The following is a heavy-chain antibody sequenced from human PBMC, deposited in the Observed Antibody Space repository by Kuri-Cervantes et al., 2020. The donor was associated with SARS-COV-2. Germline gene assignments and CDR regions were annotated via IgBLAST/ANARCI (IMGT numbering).Heavy chain of an antibody. CDR1: GFTFSSYS. J-gene: IGHJ6*02. CDR3: AKDKVRITMVRGVLYYYGMDV. CDR2: IRYDGSNK. Sequence: GESLKISCAASGFTFSSYSMNWVRQAPGKGLEWVAFIRYDGSNKYYADSVKGRFTISRDNSKNTLYLQMNSRRAEDTAVYYCAKDKVRITMVRGVLYYYGMDVWGQGTTVTVSS. V-gene: IGHV3-30*02. D-gene: IGHD3-10*01.